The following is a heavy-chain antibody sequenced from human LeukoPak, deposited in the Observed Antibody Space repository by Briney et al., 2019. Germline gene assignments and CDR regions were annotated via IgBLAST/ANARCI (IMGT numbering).Heavy chain of an antibody. CDR3: ARARSDFWGGYYWLLSDY. D-gene: IGHD3-3*01. CDR1: GFTFSSYA. Sequence: PGRSLRLSCAASGFTFSSYAMHWVRQAPGKGLEWVAVISYDGSNKYYADSVKGRFTISRDNSKNTLYLQMNSLRAEDTAVYYYARARSDFWGGYYWLLSDYWGQGTLVTVSS. J-gene: IGHJ4*02. CDR2: ISYDGSNK. V-gene: IGHV3-30-3*01.